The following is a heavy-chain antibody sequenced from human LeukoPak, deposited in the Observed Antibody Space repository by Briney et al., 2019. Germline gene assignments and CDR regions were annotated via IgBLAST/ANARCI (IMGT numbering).Heavy chain of an antibody. CDR3: AREVITIFGVVTGLDY. CDR2: IYYSGST. D-gene: IGHD3-3*01. CDR1: GGPISSGDYY. V-gene: IGHV4-30-4*08. J-gene: IGHJ4*02. Sequence: SETLSLTCTVSGGPISSGDYYWSWIRQPPGKGLEWIGYIYYSGSTYYNPSLKSRVTISVDTSKNQFSLKLSSVTAADTAVYYCAREVITIFGVVTGLDYWGQGTLVTVSS.